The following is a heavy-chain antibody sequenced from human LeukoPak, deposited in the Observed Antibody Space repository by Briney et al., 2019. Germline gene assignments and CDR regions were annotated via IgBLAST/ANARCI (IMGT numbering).Heavy chain of an antibody. CDR2: IYTSGST. Sequence: PSETLSLTCTVSGGSISSYYWSWIRQPAGKGLEWIGRIYTSGSTYYNPSLKSRVTISVDKSKNQFSLKLSSVTAADTAVYYCARSIRYYFDYWGQGTLVSVCS. D-gene: IGHD3-9*01. CDR3: ARSIRYYFDY. V-gene: IGHV4-4*07. J-gene: IGHJ4*02. CDR1: GGSISSYY.